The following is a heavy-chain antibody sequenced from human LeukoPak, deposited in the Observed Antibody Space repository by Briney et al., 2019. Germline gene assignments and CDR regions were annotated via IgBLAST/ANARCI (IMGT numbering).Heavy chain of an antibody. Sequence: PGVSLRLSCAASGFTFSSHWMHWVPQAPGKGRVWVSRFNTDGSSTSYADSVKGRYNISRDNAKNTLYLHMNSLRAEDMAVYYCARAASCGGDCSSSYLQHWGQGTLVTVSS. CDR3: ARAASCGGDCSSSYLQH. J-gene: IGHJ1*01. CDR2: FNTDGSST. D-gene: IGHD2-21*02. V-gene: IGHV3-74*01. CDR1: GFTFSSHW.